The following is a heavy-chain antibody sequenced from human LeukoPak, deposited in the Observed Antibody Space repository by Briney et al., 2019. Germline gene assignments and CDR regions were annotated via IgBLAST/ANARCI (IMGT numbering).Heavy chain of an antibody. CDR3: ARVDTAADFDF. J-gene: IGHJ4*02. V-gene: IGHV3-15*01. CDR2: IKSKTDGGTT. Sequence: GGSLRLSCVGSGFTFSNAWMSWVRQAPGKGLEWVGRIKSKTDGGTTDYAAPVKGRFTISRDDSKNTLYLQMTSLRAEDTAVYYCARVDTAADFDFWGQGTLVTVSS. CDR1: GFTFSNAW. D-gene: IGHD5-18*01.